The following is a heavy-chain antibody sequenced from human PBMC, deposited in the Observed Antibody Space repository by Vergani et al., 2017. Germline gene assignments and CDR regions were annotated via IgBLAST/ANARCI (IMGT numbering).Heavy chain of an antibody. CDR2: ISSSGSTI. D-gene: IGHD3-22*01. CDR3: AREAPTYYYDSSGYR. V-gene: IGHV3-48*04. J-gene: IGHJ4*02. CDR1: GFTFSSYG. Sequence: VQLVESGGGVVQPGRSLRLSCAASGFTFSSYGMHWVRQAPGKGLEWVSYISSSGSTIYYADSVKGRFTISRDNAKNSLYLQMNSLRAEDTAVYYCAREAPTYYYDSSGYRWGQGTLVTVSS.